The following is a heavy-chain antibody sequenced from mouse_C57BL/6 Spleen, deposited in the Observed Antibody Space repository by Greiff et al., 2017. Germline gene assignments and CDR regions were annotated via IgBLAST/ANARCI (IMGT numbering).Heavy chain of an antibody. J-gene: IGHJ4*01. Sequence: EVKLMESGAGLVKPGGSLKLSCAASGFTFSSYAMSWVRQTPEKRLEWVAYISSGGDYIYYADTVKGRFTISRDNARNTLYLQMSSLKSEDTAMYYCTSGPYAMDYWGQGTSVTVSS. CDR1: GFTFSSYA. D-gene: IGHD3-1*01. CDR2: ISSGGDYI. V-gene: IGHV5-9-1*02. CDR3: TSGPYAMDY.